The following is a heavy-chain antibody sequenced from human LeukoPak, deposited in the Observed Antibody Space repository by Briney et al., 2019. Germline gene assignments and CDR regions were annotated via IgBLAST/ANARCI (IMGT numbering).Heavy chain of an antibody. D-gene: IGHD6-13*01. J-gene: IGHJ6*03. CDR3: ARVYSSTWYSGYLHMDV. CDR2: ISWRNIDI. CDR1: GFTLSSYN. V-gene: IGHV3-21*01. Sequence: PGGSLRLSCVASGFTLSSYNMKWVRQAPGKRLEWVSSISWRNIDIEHADSVKGRFTISRDNDKKSLYLQMNSLRVEDTAVYYCARVYSSTWYSGYLHMDVWGKGTTVTVSS.